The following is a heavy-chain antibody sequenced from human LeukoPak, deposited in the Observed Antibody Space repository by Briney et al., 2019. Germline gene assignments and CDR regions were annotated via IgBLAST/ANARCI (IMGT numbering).Heavy chain of an antibody. CDR3: TTEGGHLHSNPFDY. CDR1: GFTFSNGW. V-gene: IGHV3-15*01. D-gene: IGHD2-15*01. CDR2: IKSKTNGGTT. Sequence: GGSLRLSCAASGFTFSNGWMSWVRQAPGKGLEWVAHIKSKTNGGTTDYAAPVKGRFSISRDDSRTTVYLQMNSLKTEDTAVYYCTTEGGHLHSNPFDYWGQGTLVTVSS. J-gene: IGHJ4*02.